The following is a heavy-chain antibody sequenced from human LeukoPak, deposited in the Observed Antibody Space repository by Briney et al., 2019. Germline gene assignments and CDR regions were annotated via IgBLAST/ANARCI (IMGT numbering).Heavy chain of an antibody. Sequence: PSETLSLTCAVYSGSFSGYYWSWIRQPPGKGLEWIGEINHSGSTSHNPSLKSRVTISVDTSKNQFPLKLTSVTAADTALYYCARGDGRDGYKGKLDYWGQGTLVTVSS. CDR3: ARGDGRDGYKGKLDY. CDR2: INHSGST. V-gene: IGHV4-34*01. J-gene: IGHJ4*02. CDR1: SGSFSGYY. D-gene: IGHD5-24*01.